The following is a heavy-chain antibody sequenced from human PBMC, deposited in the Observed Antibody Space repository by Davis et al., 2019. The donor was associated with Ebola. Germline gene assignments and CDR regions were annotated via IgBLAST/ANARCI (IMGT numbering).Heavy chain of an antibody. J-gene: IGHJ3*02. D-gene: IGHD3-22*01. CDR3: AKAPLAIVVVLGAFDI. CDR2: ISGSGGST. CDR1: GFTFSSYA. Sequence: GESLKISCAASGFTFSSYAMSWVRQAPGKGLEWVSAISGSGGSTYYADSVKGRFTISRDNSKNTLYLQMNSLRAEDTAVYYCAKAPLAIVVVLGAFDIWGQGTMVTVSS. V-gene: IGHV3-23*01.